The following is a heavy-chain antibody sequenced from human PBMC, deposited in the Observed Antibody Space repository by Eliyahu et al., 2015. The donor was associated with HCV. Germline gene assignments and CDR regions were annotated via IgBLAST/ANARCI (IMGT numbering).Heavy chain of an antibody. V-gene: IGHV1-46*01. CDR2: IYPSDGST. CDR1: GYTFTSYY. J-gene: IGHJ3*02. Sequence: QVQLVQSGAEVKKPGASXXLSCXXXGYTFTSYYMHXVRQAPGQGLEWMGXIYPSDGSTSYAQKFQGRFTMTRDTSTTTIYMELSSLTSEDTAVYYCARDNSAFDIWGQGTMVTVSS. CDR3: ARDNSAFDI.